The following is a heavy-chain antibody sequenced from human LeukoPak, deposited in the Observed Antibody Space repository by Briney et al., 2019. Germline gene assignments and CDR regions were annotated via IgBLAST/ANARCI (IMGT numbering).Heavy chain of an antibody. V-gene: IGHV4-38-2*01. Sequence: PSETLSLTCAVSGYSISSGYYWGWIRQPPGKGLEWIGSIYHSGSTYYNPSLKSRVTISVDTSKNQFSLNLSSVTAADTAVYYCARVTGYMTEDYFGYWGQGTLITVSS. J-gene: IGHJ4*02. CDR2: IYHSGST. D-gene: IGHD6-13*01. CDR3: ARVTGYMTEDYFGY. CDR1: GYSISSGYY.